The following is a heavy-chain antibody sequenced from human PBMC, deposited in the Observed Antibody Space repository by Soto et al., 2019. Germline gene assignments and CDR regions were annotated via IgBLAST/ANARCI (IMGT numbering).Heavy chain of an antibody. V-gene: IGHV3-23*01. CDR3: AKAEAAAGSRTYYYGMDV. CDR2: ISGSGGST. Sequence: GGSLRLSCAASGFTFSSYAMSWVRQAPGKGLEWVSAISGSGGSTYYADSVKGRFTISRDNSKNTLYLQMNSLRAEDTAVYYYAKAEAAAGSRTYYYGMDVWGQGTTVTVSS. J-gene: IGHJ6*02. D-gene: IGHD6-13*01. CDR1: GFTFSSYA.